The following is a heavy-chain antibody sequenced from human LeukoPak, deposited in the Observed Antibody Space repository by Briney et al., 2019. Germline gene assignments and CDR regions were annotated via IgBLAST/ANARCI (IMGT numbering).Heavy chain of an antibody. V-gene: IGHV3-20*04. Sequence: GGSLRLSCAASGFTFDDYGMTWVRQAPGKGLEWVSGINWNGGSTGYADSVKGRFTISRDNAKNSLYLQMNSLRAEDTALYSCARPRGYSSSWYFDIWGQGTMVTVSS. CDR3: ARPRGYSSSWYFDI. J-gene: IGHJ3*02. D-gene: IGHD6-13*01. CDR2: INWNGGST. CDR1: GFTFDDYG.